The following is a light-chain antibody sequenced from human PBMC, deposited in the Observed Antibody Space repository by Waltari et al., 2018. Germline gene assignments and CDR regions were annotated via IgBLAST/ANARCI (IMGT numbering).Light chain of an antibody. Sequence: EIVLTQSPATLSLSPGERATLSCRASQSVSSYLAWYQQKPGQAPRLLIYDASNRATGIPARFSGSGSGTDFTLTISSLEPEDFAVYDCQRRSNWPPRDTFGQGTKLEIK. J-gene: IGKJ2*01. CDR3: QRRSNWPPRDT. CDR1: QSVSSY. CDR2: DAS. V-gene: IGKV3-11*01.